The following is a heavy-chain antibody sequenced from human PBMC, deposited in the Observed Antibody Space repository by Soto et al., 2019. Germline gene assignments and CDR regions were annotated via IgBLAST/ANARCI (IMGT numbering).Heavy chain of an antibody. V-gene: IGHV3-23*01. CDR1: GFTFSSYA. CDR3: AKALNSSSPLTNYYYYYMDV. Sequence: GGSLRLSCAASGFTFSSYAMSWVRQAPGKGLEWVSAISGSGGSTYYADSVKGRFTISRDNSKNTLYLQMNSLRAEDTAVYYCAKALNSSSPLTNYYYYYMDVWGKGTTVTVSS. J-gene: IGHJ6*03. D-gene: IGHD6-6*01. CDR2: ISGSGGST.